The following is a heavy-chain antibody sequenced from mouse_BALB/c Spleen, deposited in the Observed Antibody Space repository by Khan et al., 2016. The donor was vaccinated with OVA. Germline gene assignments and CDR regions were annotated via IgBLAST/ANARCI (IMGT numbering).Heavy chain of an antibody. CDR1: GYTFTNYW. D-gene: IGHD3-1*01. Sequence: VELVESGGEVIRPGTSVRISCKASGYTFTNYWLGWIRQRPGHGLEWIGDIYPGGYFTNYNEHFKGKATLTVDTSSSIANMQLSSLTSEDSAVYFCARWATWYFDVWGAGTTVTVSS. V-gene: IGHV1-63*02. J-gene: IGHJ1*01. CDR2: IYPGGYFT. CDR3: ARWATWYFDV.